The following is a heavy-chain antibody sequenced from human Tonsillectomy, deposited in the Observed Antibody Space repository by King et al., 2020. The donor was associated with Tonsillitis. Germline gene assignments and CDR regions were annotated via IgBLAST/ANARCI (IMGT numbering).Heavy chain of an antibody. J-gene: IGHJ1*01. CDR3: AKEAPYYYGSRSYHFLSSSSSRGYFQP. CDR2: ISWNNGSI. Sequence: VQLVESGGGLVQPGRSLRLSCAASGFTFDDYAMHWVRQAPGKGLEWGSGISWNNGSIGYADSVKGRFTISRDNAKNSLYLQMNSLRAEDTALYYCAKEAPYYYGSRSYHFLSSSSSRGYFQPWGQGTPVTVSS. D-gene: IGHD3-10*01. CDR1: GFTFDDYA. V-gene: IGHV3-9*01.